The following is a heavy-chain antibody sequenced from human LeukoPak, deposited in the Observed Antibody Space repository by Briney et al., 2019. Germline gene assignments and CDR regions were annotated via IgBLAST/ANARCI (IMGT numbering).Heavy chain of an antibody. CDR1: GFAFTTYT. V-gene: IGHV3-48*02. D-gene: IGHD4-17*01. Sequence: GRSLRLSCAASGFAFTTYTMNWVRQAPGKGLEWVSYISSSSSSIYYADSVKGRFTISRDNAKNSLYLQMNSLRDEDTAVYYCASPADYGDYVRWWGQGTLVTVSS. CDR2: ISSSSSSI. J-gene: IGHJ4*02. CDR3: ASPADYGDYVRW.